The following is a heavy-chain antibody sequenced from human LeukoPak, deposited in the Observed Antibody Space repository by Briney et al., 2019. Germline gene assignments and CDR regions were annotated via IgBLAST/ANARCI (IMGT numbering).Heavy chain of an antibody. CDR2: INHSGST. V-gene: IGHV4-34*01. Sequence: SETLSLPRAVYGESFSGYSWSGLPAPPGKGLGWIGEINHSGSTNYNPSLKSRVTISVDTSKNQFSLKLSSVTAADTAVYYCARVVSRNWDQYYFDCWGQGTLVTVSS. D-gene: IGHD6-13*01. CDR1: GESFSGYS. CDR3: ARVVSRNWDQYYFDC. J-gene: IGHJ4*02.